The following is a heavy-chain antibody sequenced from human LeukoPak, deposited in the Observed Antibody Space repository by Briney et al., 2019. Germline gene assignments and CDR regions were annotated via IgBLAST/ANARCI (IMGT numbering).Heavy chain of an antibody. CDR2: IYDSGST. V-gene: IGHV4-39*01. CDR1: GASIDSHSW. D-gene: IGHD3-10*01. Sequence: SGTLSLTCAVSGASIDSHSWWSWIRQPPGKGLEWIGSIYDSGSTYYNPSLKSRVTISVDTSKNQFSLKLNSVTAADTAVYYCARHYGPWGQGTLVTVSS. J-gene: IGHJ5*02. CDR3: ARHYGP.